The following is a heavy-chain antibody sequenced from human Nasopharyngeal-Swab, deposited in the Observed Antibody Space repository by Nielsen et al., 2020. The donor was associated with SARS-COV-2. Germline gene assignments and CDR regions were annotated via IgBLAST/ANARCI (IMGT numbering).Heavy chain of an antibody. CDR1: GGSISSYY. J-gene: IGHJ6*02. CDR2: IYYSGST. Sequence: LRLSCTVSGGSISSYYWSWIRQPPGKGLEWIGYIYYSGSTNYNPSLKSRVTISVDTSKNQFSLKLSSVTAADTAVYYCASDSSGYLFNYGMDVWGQGTTVTVSS. V-gene: IGHV4-59*08. D-gene: IGHD3-22*01. CDR3: ASDSSGYLFNYGMDV.